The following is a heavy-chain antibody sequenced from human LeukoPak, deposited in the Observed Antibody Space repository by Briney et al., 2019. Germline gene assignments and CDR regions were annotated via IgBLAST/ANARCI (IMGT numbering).Heavy chain of an antibody. CDR2: KTYDGSNK. J-gene: IGHJ4*02. D-gene: IGHD3-16*02. V-gene: IGHV3-30*18. CDR1: VFTFSSDV. CDR3: AKDRLGGVIPYYFDY. Sequence: GWSLRLSRAACVFTFSSDVMNGVRQAPGKGLEGVAVKTYDGSNKYYADSAKGRFTISRDNSKNTLYLQMNSLRAEDTAVYYCAKDRLGGVIPYYFDYWGQGTLVTVSS.